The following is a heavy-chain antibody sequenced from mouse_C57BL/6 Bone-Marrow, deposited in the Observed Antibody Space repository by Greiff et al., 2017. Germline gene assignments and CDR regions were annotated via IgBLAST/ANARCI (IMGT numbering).Heavy chain of an antibody. CDR1: GYTFTSYG. Sequence: VQLQQSGAELARPGASVKLSCKASGYTFTSYGISWVKQRTGQGLEWIGEIYPRSGNTYYNEKFKGKATLTADKSSSTAYMELRSLTSEDSAVYFCAISRGGLLRPFAYWGQGTLVTVSA. V-gene: IGHV1-81*01. J-gene: IGHJ3*01. CDR2: IYPRSGNT. D-gene: IGHD1-2*01. CDR3: AISRGGLLRPFAY.